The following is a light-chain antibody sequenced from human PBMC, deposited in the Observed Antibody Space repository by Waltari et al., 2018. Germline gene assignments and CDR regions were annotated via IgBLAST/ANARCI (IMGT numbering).Light chain of an antibody. V-gene: IGLV1-40*01. CDR3: QSYDSSLSGWV. CDR1: RSNIDAGYH. Sequence: QSVLTQPPSVSGAPGQRVTISCTGPRSNIDAGYHVHWYQHVLGTAPKVVIYTNSIRPSGVPDRFSGSKSGTSASLAITGLQAEDEAEYYCQSYDSSLSGWVFGGGTTLTVL. CDR2: TNS. J-gene: IGLJ2*01.